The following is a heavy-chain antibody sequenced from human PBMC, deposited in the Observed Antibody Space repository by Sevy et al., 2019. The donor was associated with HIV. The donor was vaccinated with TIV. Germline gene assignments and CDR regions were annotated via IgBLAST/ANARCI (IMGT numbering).Heavy chain of an antibody. J-gene: IGHJ3*02. CDR1: GFTFSSYA. CDR3: ARGEGKELAHSAQDAFDI. D-gene: IGHD1-7*01. CDR2: ISYDGSNK. V-gene: IGHV3-30-3*01. Sequence: QLGGSLRLSCAASGFTFSSYAMHWVRQAPGKGLEWVAVISYDGSNKYYADSVKGRFTISRDNSKNTLYLQMNSLRAEDTAVYYCARGEGKELAHSAQDAFDIWGQGTMVTVSS.